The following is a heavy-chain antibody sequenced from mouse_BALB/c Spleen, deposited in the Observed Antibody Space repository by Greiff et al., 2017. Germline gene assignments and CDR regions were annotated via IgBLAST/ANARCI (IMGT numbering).Heavy chain of an antibody. Sequence: QAQLKESGPGLVAPSQSLSITCTVSGFSLTSYDISWIRQPPGKGLEWLGVIWTGGGTNYNSAFMSRLSISKDNSKSQVFLKMNSLQTDDTAIYYCVRDPAYYGGVDYWGQGTSVTVSS. V-gene: IGHV2-9-2*01. CDR3: VRDPAYYGGVDY. CDR1: GFSLTSYD. CDR2: IWTGGGT. D-gene: IGHD1-1*02. J-gene: IGHJ4*01.